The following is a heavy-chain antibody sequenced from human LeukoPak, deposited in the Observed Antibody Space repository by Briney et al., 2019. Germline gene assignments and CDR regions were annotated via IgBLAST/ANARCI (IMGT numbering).Heavy chain of an antibody. D-gene: IGHD6-13*01. CDR1: GFTFSSYS. CDR3: ARASLRAAAGTLNY. J-gene: IGHJ4*02. CDR2: ISSSSSHI. V-gene: IGHV3-21*01. Sequence: GGSLRLSCAASGFTFSSYSMNWVRQAPGKGLEWVSSISSSSSHIYYADSVKGRFTISRDNAKNSLYLQMNSLRAEDTAVYYCARASLRAAAGTLNYWGQGTLVTVSS.